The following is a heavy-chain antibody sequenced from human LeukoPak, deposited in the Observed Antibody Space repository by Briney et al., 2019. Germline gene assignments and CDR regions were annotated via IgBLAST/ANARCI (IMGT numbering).Heavy chain of an antibody. CDR2: ISYDGITK. CDR1: GFAFSDYD. CDR3: AKDGQWLAYYFDY. V-gene: IGHV3-30*18. D-gene: IGHD6-19*01. J-gene: IGHJ4*02. Sequence: GGSLRLSCAASGFAFSDYDIHWVRQAPGKGLEWVAVISYDGITKYYGDSVKGRFTISRDNSKNTLYLQMNSLRAEDTAVYYCAKDGQWLAYYFDYWGQGTLVTVSS.